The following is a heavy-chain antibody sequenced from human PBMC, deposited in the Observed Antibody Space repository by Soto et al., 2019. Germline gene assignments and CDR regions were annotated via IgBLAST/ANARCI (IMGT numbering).Heavy chain of an antibody. CDR3: ARGGLWFGELLYLRYFDY. CDR1: GLSFTGYY. CDR2: INHSGST. D-gene: IGHD3-10*01. J-gene: IGHJ4*02. V-gene: IGHV4-34*01. Sequence: PSDTLSLTSAVYGLSFTGYYWRWIRQPTGKGLEWIGEINHSGSTNYNPSLKSRVTISVDTSKNQFSLKLSSVTAADTAVYYCARGGLWFGELLYLRYFDYWGQGTLVTVS.